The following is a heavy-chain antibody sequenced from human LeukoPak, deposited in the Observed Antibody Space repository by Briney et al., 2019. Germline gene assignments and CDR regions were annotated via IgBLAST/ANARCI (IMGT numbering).Heavy chain of an antibody. CDR2: ISGSGGST. CDR3: AKDEGYYYYYMDV. J-gene: IGHJ6*03. Sequence: GGSLRLSCAASGFTFSSYAMSWVRQAPGKGLEWVSAISGSGGSTYYADSVKGRFTISRDNSKNTLYLQMSSLRAEDTAVYYCAKDEGYYYYYMDVWGKGTTVTVSS. D-gene: IGHD6-13*01. V-gene: IGHV3-23*01. CDR1: GFTFSSYA.